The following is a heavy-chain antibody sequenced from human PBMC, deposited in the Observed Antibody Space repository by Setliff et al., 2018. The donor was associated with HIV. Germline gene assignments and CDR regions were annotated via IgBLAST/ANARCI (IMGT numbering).Heavy chain of an antibody. D-gene: IGHD6-19*01. CDR2: VTHSGST. Sequence: PSETLSLTCAVYGGSLSGFYWTFIRRSPGKGLEWIGEVTHSGSTTYDPSLKSRITISVDTSKNQFSLKLTSVTAADMGVYYCARGRKKTLAVSGTRYSDFWGQGTLVTVSS. CDR3: ARGRKKTLAVSGTRYSDF. V-gene: IGHV4-34*01. CDR1: GGSLSGFY. J-gene: IGHJ4*02.